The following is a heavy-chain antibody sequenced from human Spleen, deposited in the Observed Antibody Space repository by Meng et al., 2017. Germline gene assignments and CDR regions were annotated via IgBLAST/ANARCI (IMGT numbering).Heavy chain of an antibody. J-gene: IGHJ4*02. CDR2: IYYSGST. CDR1: GGSISSGDYY. D-gene: IGHD3-9*01. Sequence: QLQLQESGPGLVKPSETLSLTCTVSGGSISSGDYYWSWIRQPPGKGLEWIGYIYYSGSTYYNPSLKSRVTISVDTSKNQFSLKLSSVTAADTAVYYCARARGTIFDFDYWGQGTLVTVSS. CDR3: ARARGTIFDFDY. V-gene: IGHV4-30-4*01.